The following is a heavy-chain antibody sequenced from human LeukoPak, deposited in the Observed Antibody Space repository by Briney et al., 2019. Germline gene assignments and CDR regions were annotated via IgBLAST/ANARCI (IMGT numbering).Heavy chain of an antibody. D-gene: IGHD6-19*01. CDR3: ARVFHSSGWYSDY. V-gene: IGHV1-69*04. CDR2: IIPILGKA. Sequence: ASVKVSCKLSGGTFSTYAITWVRQAPGQRLEWMGRIIPILGKADYAQRFQCRVTITADKSTSTAYMQLNSLRSEDTAVYFWARVFHSSGWYSDYWGQGTLVTVSS. CDR1: GGTFSTYA. J-gene: IGHJ4*02.